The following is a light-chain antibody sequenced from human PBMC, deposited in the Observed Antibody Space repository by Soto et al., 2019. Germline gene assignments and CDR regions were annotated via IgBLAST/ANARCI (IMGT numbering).Light chain of an antibody. J-gene: IGKJ2*01. Sequence: DIQMTQSPSTLSASVGDRVTITCRASQSVSSWVAWYQQKPGRAPKRLIFDGMNLENGVPSRFSGDGSETEFTLTISGLQPDDFATYYCQQYSGNSFTFGQGTKLEI. CDR3: QQYSGNSFT. V-gene: IGKV1-5*01. CDR2: DGM. CDR1: QSVSSW.